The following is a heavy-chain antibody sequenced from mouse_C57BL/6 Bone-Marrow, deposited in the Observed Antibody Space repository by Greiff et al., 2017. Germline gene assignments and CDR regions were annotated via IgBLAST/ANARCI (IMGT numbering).Heavy chain of an antibody. Sequence: VQLQQSGPGLVQPSQSLSITCTVSGFSLSTFGIHWVRQSPGKGLEWLGVIWSGGITDYNAAFISRLSISRDNSKSQVFFKMSSLHADDTAIYYCARKENPLGTMDDWGQGTSVTVSS. J-gene: IGHJ4*01. V-gene: IGHV2-2*01. CDR3: ARKENPLGTMDD. CDR1: GFSLSTFG. CDR2: IWSGGIT.